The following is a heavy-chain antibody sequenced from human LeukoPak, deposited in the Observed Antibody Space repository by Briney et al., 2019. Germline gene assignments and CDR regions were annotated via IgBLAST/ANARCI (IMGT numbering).Heavy chain of an antibody. V-gene: IGHV3-74*01. Sequence: GGSLRLSCAASGFTFSSYWMHWVRQAPGKGLVWVSRINSDGSSTSYADSVKGRFTISRDNAKNTLYLQMNSLRAEDTAVYYCAREIVVVPRFYYYYGMDVWGQGTTVTVSS. CDR3: AREIVVVPRFYYYYGMDV. CDR1: GFTFSSYW. CDR2: INSDGSST. D-gene: IGHD2-2*01. J-gene: IGHJ6*02.